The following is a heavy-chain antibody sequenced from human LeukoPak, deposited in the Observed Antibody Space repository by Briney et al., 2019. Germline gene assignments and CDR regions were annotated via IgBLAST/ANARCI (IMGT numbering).Heavy chain of an antibody. J-gene: IGHJ4*02. V-gene: IGHV1-69*06. CDR1: GYTFTSYY. Sequence: SVKVSCKASGYTFTSYYMHWVRQAPGQGLEWMGGIIPIFGTANYAQKFQGRVTITADKSTSTAYMELSSLRSEDTAVYYCARDMGSSWYRVGFDYWGQGTLVTVSS. CDR3: ARDMGSSWYRVGFDY. D-gene: IGHD6-13*01. CDR2: IIPIFGTA.